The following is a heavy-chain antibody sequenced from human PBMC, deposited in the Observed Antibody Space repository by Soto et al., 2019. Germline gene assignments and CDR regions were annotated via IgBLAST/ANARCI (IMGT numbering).Heavy chain of an antibody. D-gene: IGHD6-6*01. J-gene: IGHJ4*02. Sequence: GGSLRLSCAASGFTFSSHAMSWVRQAPGKGLEWVSGISSDGNSAYYADSVKGRFTISRDNSMNTRYLQMNSLRAEDTASYYCAKNVGRESSSSGGVYWGQGTLVTVSS. CDR1: GFTFSSHA. CDR2: ISSDGNSA. CDR3: AKNVGRESSSSGGVY. V-gene: IGHV3-23*01.